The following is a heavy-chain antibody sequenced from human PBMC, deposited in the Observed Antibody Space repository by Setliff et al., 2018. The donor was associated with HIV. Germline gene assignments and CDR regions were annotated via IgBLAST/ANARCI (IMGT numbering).Heavy chain of an antibody. D-gene: IGHD2-8*02. CDR2: IYPGST. V-gene: IGHV4-39*01. CDR3: ARHTVGSMLDY. J-gene: IGHJ4*02. CDR1: GGSISSSGYY. Sequence: SETLSLTCTVSGGSISSSGYYWGWIRQPPGKGLEWIGSIYPGSTKYNPSLRSRLTISLDSSTNQFSVTLSSVTAADTAMYYCARHTVGSMLDYWGPGTLVTVSS.